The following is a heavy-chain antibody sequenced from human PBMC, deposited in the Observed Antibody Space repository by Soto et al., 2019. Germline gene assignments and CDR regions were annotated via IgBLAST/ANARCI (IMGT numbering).Heavy chain of an antibody. CDR2: ISGSGGST. CDR1: GFTFSSYA. D-gene: IGHD6-13*01. V-gene: IGHV3-23*01. Sequence: EVQLLESGGGLVQPGGSLRLSCAASGFTFSSYAMSWVRQAPGKGLEWVSAISGSGGSTYYADSVKGRFTISRDNSKNSLYMQMNSLRAEDTAVYYWAKENGYSSSWFEFDYWGQGTLVTVSS. CDR3: AKENGYSSSWFEFDY. J-gene: IGHJ4*02.